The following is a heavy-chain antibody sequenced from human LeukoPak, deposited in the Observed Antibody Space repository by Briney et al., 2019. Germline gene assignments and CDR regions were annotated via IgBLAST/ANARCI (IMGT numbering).Heavy chain of an antibody. D-gene: IGHD3-10*01. CDR2: IIPIFGIA. CDR1: GSTFSSYA. V-gene: IGHV1-69*04. J-gene: IGHJ4*02. CDR3: ARDNTMVIGLVDY. Sequence: ASVKVSFKASGSTFSSYAISWVRQAPGQGLEWMGRIIPIFGIANYAQKFQGRVTITADKSTSTAYMELSSLRSEDTAVYYCARDNTMVIGLVDYWGQGTLVTVSS.